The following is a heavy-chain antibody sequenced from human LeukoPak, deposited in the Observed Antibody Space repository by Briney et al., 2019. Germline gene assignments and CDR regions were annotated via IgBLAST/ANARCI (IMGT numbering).Heavy chain of an antibody. J-gene: IGHJ4*02. D-gene: IGHD2/OR15-2a*01. Sequence: GGSMRLSCTASGFTFSTYWMHWVRQAPGKGLVWVSRVNGDGSSKVYADSVKGRFTISRDNAKNTLYLQMNSLRAEDTAVYYCARDISPAHFWGQGTLVTVSS. CDR1: GFTFSTYW. CDR2: VNGDGSSK. CDR3: ARDISPAHF. V-gene: IGHV3-74*01.